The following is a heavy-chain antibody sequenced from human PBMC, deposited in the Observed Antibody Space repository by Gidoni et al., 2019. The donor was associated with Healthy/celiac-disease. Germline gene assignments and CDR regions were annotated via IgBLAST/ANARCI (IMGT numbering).Heavy chain of an antibody. CDR2: INHSGST. D-gene: IGHD5-18*01. J-gene: IGHJ4*02. V-gene: IGHV4-34*01. CDR1: GGSFSGYY. CDR3: ARGRGYSYGYYFDY. Sequence: VQLQQWGAGLWKPSETLSLTCAAYGGSFSGYYWSWIRQPPGKGLEWIGEINHSGSTNYNPSRKSRVTISVDTSKNQFSLKLSSVTAADTAVYYCARGRGYSYGYYFDYWGQGTLVTVSS.